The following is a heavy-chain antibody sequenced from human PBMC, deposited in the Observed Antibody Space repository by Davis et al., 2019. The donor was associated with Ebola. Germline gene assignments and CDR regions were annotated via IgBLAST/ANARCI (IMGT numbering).Heavy chain of an antibody. Sequence: ASVKVSCKASGYTFTSYDINWVRQATGQGLEWMGWMNPKSGNTGYAQKFQGRVTMTRDTSITTAYMELRSLRSEDTAVYYCARAVGGRLIDYWGQGMLASVSS. CDR1: GYTFTSYD. CDR3: ARAVGGRLIDY. D-gene: IGHD6-19*01. J-gene: IGHJ4*02. CDR2: MNPKSGNT. V-gene: IGHV1-8*01.